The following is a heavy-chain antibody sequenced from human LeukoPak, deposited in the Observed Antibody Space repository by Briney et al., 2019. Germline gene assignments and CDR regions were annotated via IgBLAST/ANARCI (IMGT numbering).Heavy chain of an antibody. D-gene: IGHD6-13*01. Sequence: MNICSNASAYSFTTYWIAWLRQIAGKRLWMVGIIYHGDADRRYSPSSQGQVTISADKSITNAYLQWSSLKASDTAMYYCARVYSNAFDIWGQGTMVTVSS. CDR2: IYHGDADR. J-gene: IGHJ3*02. CDR3: ARVYSNAFDI. CDR1: AYSFTTYW. V-gene: IGHV5-51*01.